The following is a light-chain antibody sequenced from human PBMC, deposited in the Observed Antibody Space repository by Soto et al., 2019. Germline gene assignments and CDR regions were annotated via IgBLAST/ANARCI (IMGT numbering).Light chain of an antibody. J-gene: IGLJ2*01. CDR1: ISDIGGNT. V-gene: IGLV1-44*01. Sequence: QAVVTQAPSTSGTPGQRVTISCSGTISDIGGNTVNWYQQVPGTAPKLLIYRDDQRPSGVPDRFSGSKSATSASLAISGLQSEDEADYYCAAWDDGLKGWLFSGGTKLTVL. CDR3: AAWDDGLKGWL. CDR2: RDD.